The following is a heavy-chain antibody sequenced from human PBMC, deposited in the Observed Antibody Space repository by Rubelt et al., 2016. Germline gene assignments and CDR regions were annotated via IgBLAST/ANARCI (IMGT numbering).Heavy chain of an antibody. Sequence: QVQLVQSGAEVKKPGASVKVSCKASGYTFTSYAMHWVRQAPGQRLEWMGWINAGNGNTKYSQKFQGRVTITRDTSASTAYMELSSLRSEDTAVYYCARDYFLPGEDGNWFDPWGQGTLVTVSS. D-gene: IGHD7-27*01. CDR3: ARDYFLPGEDGNWFDP. V-gene: IGHV1-3*01. J-gene: IGHJ5*02. CDR2: INAGNGNT. CDR1: GYTFTSYA.